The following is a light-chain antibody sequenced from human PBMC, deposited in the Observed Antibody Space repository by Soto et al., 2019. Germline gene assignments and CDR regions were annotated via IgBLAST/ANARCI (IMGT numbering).Light chain of an antibody. J-gene: IGKJ5*01. CDR3: QQRSSAIT. Sequence: TQSPGTLSVSPGERATLSCRAAQDVTTNFAWYQQKSGQSPRLLIYGASSRATGIPDRFSGSGSGTDFTLTISSLEPEDFAVYYCQQRSSAITFGQGTRLEIK. CDR2: GAS. CDR1: QDVTTN. V-gene: IGKV3D-11*01.